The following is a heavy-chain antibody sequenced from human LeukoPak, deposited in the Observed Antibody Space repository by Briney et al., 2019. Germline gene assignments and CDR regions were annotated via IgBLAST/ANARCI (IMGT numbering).Heavy chain of an antibody. D-gene: IGHD2-2*01. CDR2: ISSSGSTI. CDR1: GFTFSDYY. V-gene: IGHV3-11*01. Sequence: GGSLRLSCAASGFTFSDYYMSWIRQAPGKGLEWVSYISSSGSTIYYADSVKGRFTISRDNAKNSLYLQMNSLRAEDTAVYYCARRVIEYCSSTSCYSDAFDIWGQGTMVTVSS. J-gene: IGHJ3*02. CDR3: ARRVIEYCSSTSCYSDAFDI.